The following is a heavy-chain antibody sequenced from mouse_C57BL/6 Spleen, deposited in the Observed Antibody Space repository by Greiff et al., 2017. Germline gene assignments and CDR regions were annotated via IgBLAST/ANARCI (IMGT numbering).Heavy chain of an antibody. D-gene: IGHD2-1*01. V-gene: IGHV1-69*01. CDR2: IDPSDSYT. J-gene: IGHJ4*01. Sequence: QVQLQQPGAELVMPGASVKVSCKASGYTFTSYWMHWVKQRPGQGLEWIGEIDPSDSYTNYNQKFKGKSTLTVDKSSSTAYMQLSSLTSEDSAVYYCAREGTMVTKGYAMDYWGQGTSVTVSS. CDR1: GYTFTSYW. CDR3: AREGTMVTKGYAMDY.